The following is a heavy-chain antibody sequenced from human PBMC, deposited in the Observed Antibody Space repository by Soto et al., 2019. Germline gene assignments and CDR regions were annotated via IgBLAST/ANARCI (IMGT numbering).Heavy chain of an antibody. D-gene: IGHD5-12*01. Sequence: SETLSLTCTVSGGSISSSNYYWGWIRQPPGKGLEWIGSVHFSGSTYYNPSLKSRVTISVDTSNNQFSLKLSSVTAADTAVYYCARLYSGYAVGAFDIWGQGTMVTVSS. CDR2: VHFSGST. CDR1: GGSISSSNYY. V-gene: IGHV4-39*01. J-gene: IGHJ3*02. CDR3: ARLYSGYAVGAFDI.